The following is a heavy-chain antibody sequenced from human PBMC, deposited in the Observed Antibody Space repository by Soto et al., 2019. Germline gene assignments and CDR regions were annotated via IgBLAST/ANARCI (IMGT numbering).Heavy chain of an antibody. J-gene: IGHJ4*02. CDR1: GFTFSSYS. Sequence: EVQLVESGGGLVKPGGSLRLSCAASGFTFSSYSMNWVRQAPGKGLEWVSSISSSSSYIYYADSVKGRFTITRDNAKNSLYLHMNSLRAEDTAVYYCARDRGGYYYDYFDYWGQGTLVTVSS. CDR3: ARDRGGYYYDYFDY. CDR2: ISSSSSYI. V-gene: IGHV3-21*01. D-gene: IGHD3-22*01.